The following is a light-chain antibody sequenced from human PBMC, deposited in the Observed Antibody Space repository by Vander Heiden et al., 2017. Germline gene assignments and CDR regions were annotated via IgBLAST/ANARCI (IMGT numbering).Light chain of an antibody. J-gene: IGKJ4*01. V-gene: IGKV1-33*01. CDR3: QQYDNLPPALT. CDR2: DAA. Sequence: DIQMTQPPSSLSASVGDRVTITCQASQDISNYLTWYQQKPGKAPKLLIYDAANLETGVPSRFSGSGSGTDFTFTISSLQPEDIATYYYQQYDNLPPALTFGGGTKVEIK. CDR1: QDISNY.